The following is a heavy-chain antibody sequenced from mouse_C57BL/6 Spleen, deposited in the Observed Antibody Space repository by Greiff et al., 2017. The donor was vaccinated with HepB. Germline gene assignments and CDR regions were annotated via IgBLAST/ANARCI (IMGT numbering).Heavy chain of an antibody. CDR3: AREGGNYFDY. CDR1: GYSITSGYY. Sequence: VQLQQSGPGLVKPSQSLSLTCSVTGYSITSGYYWNWLRQFPGNKLEWMGYISYDGSNNYNPSLKNRISITRDTSKNQFFLKLNSVTTEDTATYYCAREGGNYFDYWGQGTTLTVSS. CDR2: ISYDGSN. V-gene: IGHV3-6*01. J-gene: IGHJ2*01. D-gene: IGHD1-1*01.